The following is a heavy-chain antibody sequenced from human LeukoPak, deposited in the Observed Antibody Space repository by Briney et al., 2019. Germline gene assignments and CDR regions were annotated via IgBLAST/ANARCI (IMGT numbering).Heavy chain of an antibody. Sequence: PGGSLRLSCAASGFTVSSNYMSWVRQAPGKGLEWVSVIYSGGSTYYADSVKGRFTISRDNSKDTLYLQMNSLRAEDTAVYYCARDGHWYYGMDVWGQGTTVTVSS. J-gene: IGHJ6*02. V-gene: IGHV3-66*01. CDR2: IYSGGST. CDR1: GFTVSSNY. CDR3: ARDGHWYYGMDV.